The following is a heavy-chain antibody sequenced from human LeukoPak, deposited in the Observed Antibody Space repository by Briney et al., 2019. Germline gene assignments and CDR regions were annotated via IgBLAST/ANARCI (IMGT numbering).Heavy chain of an antibody. Sequence: GGSLRLSCAASGFTFSSYSMNWVRQAPGKGLEWVSSISSSSSYIYYADSVKGRFTISRDNAKNSLYLQMNSLRAEDTAVYYCARTPSGYPYYYGMDVWGQGTTVTVSS. CDR3: ARTPSGYPYYYGMDV. J-gene: IGHJ6*02. CDR2: ISSSSSYI. D-gene: IGHD3-22*01. V-gene: IGHV3-21*01. CDR1: GFTFSSYS.